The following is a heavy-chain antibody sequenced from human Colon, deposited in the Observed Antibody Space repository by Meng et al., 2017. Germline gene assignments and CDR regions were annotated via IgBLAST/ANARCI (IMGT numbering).Heavy chain of an antibody. V-gene: IGHV4-61*01. CDR1: GGSCSIGSHY. CDR3: ARLIAGWPFYFDY. Sequence: QVRVQESGPGRGRLAATLSLACKFSGGSCSIGSHYWSWIRQPPGKGLEWIGYMFHSGTTKYNPSLKSRVSMSVDTTKNQFYLKLTSVTVADTAVFYCARLIAGWPFYFDYWGQGILVPSPQ. J-gene: IGHJ4*02. D-gene: IGHD6-19*01. CDR2: MFHSGTT.